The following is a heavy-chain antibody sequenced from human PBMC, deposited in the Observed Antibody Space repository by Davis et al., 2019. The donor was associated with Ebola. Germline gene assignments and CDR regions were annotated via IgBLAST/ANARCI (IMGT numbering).Heavy chain of an antibody. D-gene: IGHD3-10*01. CDR3: AREGRIGFGDYQEYYFDY. J-gene: IGHJ4*02. V-gene: IGHV3-23*01. Sequence: GESLKISCAGSGFILSSHAISWVRQAPGKGLEWVSGIRGSGETKWGDWTYYGDSVKGRSTISRDNSKNTVYLQMNSLRAEDTALYHCAREGRIGFGDYQEYYFDYWGQGTLVTVSS. CDR1: GFILSSHA. CDR2: IRGSGETKWGDWT.